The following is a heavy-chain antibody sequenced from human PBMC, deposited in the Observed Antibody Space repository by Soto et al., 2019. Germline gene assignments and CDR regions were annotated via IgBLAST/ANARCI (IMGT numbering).Heavy chain of an antibody. CDR1: GFSFSTYA. V-gene: IGHV3-23*01. Sequence: GGSLRLSCEGSGFSFSTYAMSWVRQAPGKGLEWVAAISGSGGSIFYADSVKGRFTISRDNSKKTLYLEMNGLRAEDTAVYFCAKDSYDFWSGNHHANWLDAWGQGALVTVSS. J-gene: IGHJ5*02. CDR3: AKDSYDFWSGNHHANWLDA. CDR2: ISGSGGSI. D-gene: IGHD3-3*01.